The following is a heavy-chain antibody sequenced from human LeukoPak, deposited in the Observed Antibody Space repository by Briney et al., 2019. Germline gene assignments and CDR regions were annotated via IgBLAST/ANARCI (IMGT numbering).Heavy chain of an antibody. V-gene: IGHV1-18*01. Sequence: ASVKVSCKASGYTFTSYGISWVRQAPGQGLEWMGWISAYNGNTNYAQKLQGRVTMTTDTSTSTAYMELRSLRSDDTAVYYCARGLRGILGLVPLPLDLWGQGTLVTVSS. CDR2: ISAYNGNT. J-gene: IGHJ4*01. D-gene: IGHD7-27*01. CDR1: GYTFTSYG. CDR3: ARGLRGILGLVPLPLDL.